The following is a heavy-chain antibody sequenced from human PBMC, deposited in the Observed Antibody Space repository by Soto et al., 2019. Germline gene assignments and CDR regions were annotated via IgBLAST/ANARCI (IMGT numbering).Heavy chain of an antibody. V-gene: IGHV3-23*01. CDR1: GFTFSSYA. CDR3: AKDDPTGDYYDSSGYLFDY. D-gene: IGHD3-22*01. Sequence: GGSLRLSCAASGFTFSSYAMSWVRQAPGKGLEWVSAISGSGGSTYYADSVKGRFTISRDNSKNTLYLQMNSLRAEDTAVYYCAKDDPTGDYYDSSGYLFDYWGQGTLVTVSS. J-gene: IGHJ4*02. CDR2: ISGSGGST.